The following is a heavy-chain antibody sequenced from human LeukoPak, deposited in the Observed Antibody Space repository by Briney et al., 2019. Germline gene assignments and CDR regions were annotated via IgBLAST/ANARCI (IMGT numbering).Heavy chain of an antibody. CDR3: AKVGFLESPEYHYSMDV. J-gene: IGHJ6*03. Sequence: GGSLRLSCAASGFTFTSYGMHWVRQAPGKGLGWVAFIRYDGTNKYYADSVKGRFTISRHNSKNTLYLQMNSLRVEDTAVYYCAKVGFLESPEYHYSMDVWGKGTTVAVSS. CDR2: IRYDGTNK. CDR1: GFTFTSYG. D-gene: IGHD3-3*01. V-gene: IGHV3-30*02.